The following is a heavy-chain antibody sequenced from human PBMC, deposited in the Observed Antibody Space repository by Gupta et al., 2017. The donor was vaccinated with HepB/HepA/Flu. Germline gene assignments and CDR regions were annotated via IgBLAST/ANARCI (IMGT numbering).Heavy chain of an antibody. CDR2: IYSGGST. Sequence: EVQLVESGGGLIQPGGSLRLSCAASGFTVSSNYMSWVRQAPGKGLEWVSVIYSGGSTYYADSVKGRFTISRDNSKNTLYLQMNSLRAEDTAVYYCARSYSSSSALHFDYWGQGTLVTVSS. J-gene: IGHJ4*02. CDR1: GFTVSSNY. V-gene: IGHV3-53*01. D-gene: IGHD6-6*01. CDR3: ARSYSSSSALHFDY.